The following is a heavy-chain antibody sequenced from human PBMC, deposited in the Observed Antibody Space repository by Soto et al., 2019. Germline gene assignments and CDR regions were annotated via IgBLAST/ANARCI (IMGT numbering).Heavy chain of an antibody. Sequence: QVQLVQSGGELKKPGASVKVSCKASGYTFTNYAISWVRQATGRGLEWMGWVNTYNCNPNYAQMFQGRVTMTTDTSTGTAYMELRSLKSDDSAIYYCARDSQYSTSWQRFDSWGQGTLVTVSS. J-gene: IGHJ4*02. CDR2: VNTYNCNP. CDR1: GYTFTNYA. CDR3: ARDSQYSTSWQRFDS. D-gene: IGHD6-13*01. V-gene: IGHV1-18*01.